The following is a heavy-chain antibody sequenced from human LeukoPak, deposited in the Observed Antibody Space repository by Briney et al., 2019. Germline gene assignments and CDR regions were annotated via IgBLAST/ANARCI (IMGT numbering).Heavy chain of an antibody. CDR3: ARRPNKYYYDSSGYYPTGGFSYNWFDP. CDR2: IYYSGST. CDR1: GGSISSSSYY. V-gene: IGHV4-39*07. J-gene: IGHJ5*02. Sequence: PSETLSLTCTVSGGSISSSSYYWGWIRQPPGKGLEWIGSIYYSGSTYYNPSLKSRVTISVDTSKNQFSLKLSSVTAADTAVYYCARRPNKYYYDSSGYYPTGGFSYNWFDPWGQGTLVTVSS. D-gene: IGHD3-22*01.